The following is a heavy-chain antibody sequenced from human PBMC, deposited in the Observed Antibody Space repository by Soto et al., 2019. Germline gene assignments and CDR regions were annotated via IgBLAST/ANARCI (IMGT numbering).Heavy chain of an antibody. V-gene: IGHV4-59*06. CDR1: GASISSYY. D-gene: IGHD3-10*01. Sequence: PSETLSLTCTVSGASISSYYWSWIRQHPGKGLEWIGYIYYSGSTYYNPSLKSRVTISVDTSKNQFSLKLSSVTAADTAVYYCARANGFGGNYYYYGMDVWGQGTTVTVSS. CDR2: IYYSGST. CDR3: ARANGFGGNYYYYGMDV. J-gene: IGHJ6*02.